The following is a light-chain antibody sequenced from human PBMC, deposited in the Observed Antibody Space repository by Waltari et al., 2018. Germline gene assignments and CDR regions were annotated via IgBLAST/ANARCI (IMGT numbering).Light chain of an antibody. CDR1: QGIGSW. V-gene: IGKV1-12*01. CDR3: QQSDSFHLT. J-gene: IGKJ4*01. CDR2: TAS. Sequence: DIQMTQSPSSVSASVGDRVTITCRASQGIGSWLAWYQQKPGKAPKLLMHTASSLESGVPSRFSGIESGTEFTLTISNLQPEDFAIYYCQQSDSFHLTFGGGTKVEIK.